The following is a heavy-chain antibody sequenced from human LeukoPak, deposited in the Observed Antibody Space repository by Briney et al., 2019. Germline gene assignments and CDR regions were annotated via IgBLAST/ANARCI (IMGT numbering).Heavy chain of an antibody. D-gene: IGHD3-9*01. CDR1: GDSVSSNNGA. J-gene: IGHJ4*02. V-gene: IGHV6-1*01. Sequence: SQTLSLTCAISGDSVSSNNGAWNWIRQSPSRGLEWLGRTYYRSKWYNDYAGSLVSRITISPDTSKNQFSLQVYSVTPEDTAVYYCARDVGTSGWHTYDFWGQGTLVTVSS. CDR3: ARDVGTSGWHTYDF. CDR2: TYYRSKWYN.